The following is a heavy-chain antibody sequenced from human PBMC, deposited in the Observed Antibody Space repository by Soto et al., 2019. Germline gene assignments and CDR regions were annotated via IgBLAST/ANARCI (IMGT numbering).Heavy chain of an antibody. CDR1: GFTFSSYS. CDR2: VSGSGGSA. CDR3: ALNISGSTRNDPDY. D-gene: IGHD1-1*01. J-gene: IGHJ4*01. Sequence: GGSLRLSCAASGFTFSSYSMTWVRQAPGKGLEWVSAVSGSGGSAYYADSVKGRFTISRDNSKNTLYLQMNGLRAEDTAVYYCALNISGSTRNDPDYRRQRSLDLGSS. V-gene: IGHV3-23*01.